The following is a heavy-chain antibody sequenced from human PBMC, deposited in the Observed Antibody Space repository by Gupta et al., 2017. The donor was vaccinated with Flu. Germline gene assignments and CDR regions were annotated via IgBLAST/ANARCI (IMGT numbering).Heavy chain of an antibody. CDR1: GFTFSSYS. D-gene: IGHD3-9*01. Sequence: GGSLRLSCAASGFTFSSYSMNWVRQAPGKGLEWVSSISSSSSYIYYADSVKGRFTISRDNAKNSLYLQMNSLRAEDTAVYYCARGPYYDILTGYLYGMDVWGQGTTVTVSS. CDR2: ISSSSSYI. V-gene: IGHV3-21*01. CDR3: ARGPYYDILTGYLYGMDV. J-gene: IGHJ6*02.